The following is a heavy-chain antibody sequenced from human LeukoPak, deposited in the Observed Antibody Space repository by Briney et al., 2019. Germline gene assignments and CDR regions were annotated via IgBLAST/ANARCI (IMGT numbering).Heavy chain of an antibody. Sequence: ASVKVSCKASGYAFTSYGISWVRQAPGQGLEWMGWISAYNGNTNYAQKLQGRVTMTTDTSTSTAYMELRSLRSDDAAVYYCARETEREPPGYYYMDVWGKGTTVTISS. CDR2: ISAYNGNT. V-gene: IGHV1-18*01. CDR1: GYAFTSYG. D-gene: IGHD1-26*01. J-gene: IGHJ6*03. CDR3: ARETEREPPGYYYMDV.